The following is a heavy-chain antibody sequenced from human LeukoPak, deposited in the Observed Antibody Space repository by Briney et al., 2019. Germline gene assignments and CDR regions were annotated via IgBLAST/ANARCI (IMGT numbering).Heavy chain of an antibody. CDR1: GGSISSGGYY. D-gene: IGHD3-10*01. Sequence: SQTLSLTCTVSGGSISSGGYYWGWIRQHPGKGLEWIGYIYYSGSTYYNPSLKGRVTISVDTSKNQFSLKLSSVTAADTAVYYCARDRRHWFGETQTLFDPWGQGTLVTVSS. CDR3: ARDRRHWFGETQTLFDP. J-gene: IGHJ5*02. CDR2: IYYSGST. V-gene: IGHV4-31*03.